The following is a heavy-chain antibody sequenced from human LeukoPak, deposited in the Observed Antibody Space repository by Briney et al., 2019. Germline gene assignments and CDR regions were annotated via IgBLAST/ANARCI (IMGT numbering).Heavy chain of an antibody. CDR2: IYNSGST. Sequence: SETLSLTCSVSGGAISIYYWSWIRQPPGQGLEWIGYIYNSGSTNYNPSLKNRVTISVDTSKNQFSLKLSSVTAADTAVYYCACLTTADAFDIWGQGTKVTVSS. J-gene: IGHJ3*02. D-gene: IGHD3-22*01. CDR1: GGAISIYY. CDR3: ACLTTADAFDI. V-gene: IGHV4-59*01.